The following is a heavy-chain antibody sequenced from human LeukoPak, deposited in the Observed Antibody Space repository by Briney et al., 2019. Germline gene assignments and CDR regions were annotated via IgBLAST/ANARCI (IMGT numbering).Heavy chain of an antibody. CDR1: GFTFSSYS. Sequence: RPGGSLRLSCAASGFTFSSYSMNWVRQAPGKGLEWVSSISSSSSYIYYADSVKGRFTISRDNAKNSLYLQMNSLRAEDTAVYYCARAPPGYRTWDYYFDYWGQGTLVTVSS. D-gene: IGHD1-26*01. J-gene: IGHJ4*02. V-gene: IGHV3-21*01. CDR2: ISSSSSYI. CDR3: ARAPPGYRTWDYYFDY.